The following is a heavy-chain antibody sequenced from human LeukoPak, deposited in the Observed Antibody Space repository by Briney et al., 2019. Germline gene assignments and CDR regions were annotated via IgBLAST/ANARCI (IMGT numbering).Heavy chain of an antibody. CDR1: GGTFSSYA. CDR3: AREATIKNCYYGMDV. CDR2: IIPILGIA. J-gene: IGHJ6*02. V-gene: IGHV1-69*04. D-gene: IGHD5-12*01. Sequence: SVKVSCKASGGTFSSYAISWVRQAPGQGLEWMGRIIPILGIANYAQKFQGRVTITADKSTSTAYMELSSLRSEDTAVYYCAREATIKNCYYGMDVWGQGTTVTVSS.